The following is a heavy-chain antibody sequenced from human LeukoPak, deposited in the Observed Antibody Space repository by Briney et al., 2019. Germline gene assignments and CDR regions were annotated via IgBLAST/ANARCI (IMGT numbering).Heavy chain of an antibody. D-gene: IGHD6-6*01. CDR1: GGSISSYY. Sequence: KPSETLSLTCTVSGGSISSYYWSWIRQPPGKGLEWIGYIYYSGSTNYNPSLKSRVTISVDTSKDQFSLKLSSVTAADTAVYYCARVPIAARSKWCDPWGQGTLVTVSS. V-gene: IGHV4-59*01. CDR2: IYYSGST. J-gene: IGHJ5*02. CDR3: ARVPIAARSKWCDP.